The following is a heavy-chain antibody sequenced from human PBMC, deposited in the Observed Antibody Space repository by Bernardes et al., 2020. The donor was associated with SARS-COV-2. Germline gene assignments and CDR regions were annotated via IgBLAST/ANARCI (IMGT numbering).Heavy chain of an antibody. V-gene: IGHV4-59*08. D-gene: IGHD3-16*01. CDR1: GASISTYY. CDR2: VFHTGIT. Sequence: SEPLSLTCSVAGASISTYYWHWIRQSPGKGLEWIASVFHTGITNYNPSLKNRAFMSIDTSKSQFSLTLASVTAADTAVYFCARGANGMAAYDIWGQGTGLTVSS. J-gene: IGHJ3*02. CDR3: ARGANGMAAYDI.